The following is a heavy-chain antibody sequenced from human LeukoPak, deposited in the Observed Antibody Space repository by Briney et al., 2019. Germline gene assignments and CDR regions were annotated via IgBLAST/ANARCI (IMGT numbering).Heavy chain of an antibody. V-gene: IGHV1-2*02. CDR2: INHNSGGT. J-gene: IGHJ5*02. Sequence: ASVSVSYMCSVYIFTDYYVHWVRQAPGQGGEGMGLINHNSGGTNFEQKFQGRVTMTRDTSITTAYMELSRLSSDDTAVYYCARGWQINSSGGFVDRWGQGTLVTVSS. D-gene: IGHD6-6*01. CDR3: ARGWQINSSGGFVDR. CDR1: VYIFTDYY.